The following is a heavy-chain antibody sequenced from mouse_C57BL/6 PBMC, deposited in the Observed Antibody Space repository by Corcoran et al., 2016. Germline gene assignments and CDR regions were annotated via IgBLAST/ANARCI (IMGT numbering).Heavy chain of an antibody. CDR2: VYPGDGDT. V-gene: IGHV1-80*01. J-gene: IGHJ2*01. Sequence: QVQLQQSGAELVKPGASVKISCKASGYAFSSYWMNWVNQRPGKGLEWIGQVYPGDGDTNYNGNFKGKATLTADKSSSTAYMHLSSLTSEDSVVYFGARSGTPFDYWGQGTTLTVSS. CDR3: ARSGTPFDY. D-gene: IGHD1-1*02. CDR1: GYAFSSYW.